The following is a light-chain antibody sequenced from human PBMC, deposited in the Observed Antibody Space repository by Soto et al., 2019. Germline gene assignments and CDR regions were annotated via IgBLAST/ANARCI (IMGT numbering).Light chain of an antibody. CDR2: GNS. CDR1: SSNIGAGYD. CDR3: QSYDSSLSGYV. V-gene: IGLV1-40*01. Sequence: QSALTQPPSVSGAPGQRVTISCTGRSSNIGAGYDVHWYQQLPGTAPKLLIYGNSNRPSGVPDRFSGSKSGTSASLAITGLQAEDEAVYYCQSYDSSLSGYVFGTGTKVTVL. J-gene: IGLJ1*01.